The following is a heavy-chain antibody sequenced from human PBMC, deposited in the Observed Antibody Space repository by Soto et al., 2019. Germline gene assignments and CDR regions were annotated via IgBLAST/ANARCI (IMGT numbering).Heavy chain of an antibody. D-gene: IGHD3-22*01. J-gene: IGHJ5*02. Sequence: EVQLVESGGGLVKPGGSLRLSCAASGFTFSSYSMNWVRQAPGKGLEWVSSISSSSSYIYYADSVKGRFTISRDNAKNSLYLQMNSLRAEDTAVYYCARDPGYYDSSGYYDFDPWGQGTLVTVSS. CDR1: GFTFSSYS. V-gene: IGHV3-21*01. CDR2: ISSSSSYI. CDR3: ARDPGYYDSSGYYDFDP.